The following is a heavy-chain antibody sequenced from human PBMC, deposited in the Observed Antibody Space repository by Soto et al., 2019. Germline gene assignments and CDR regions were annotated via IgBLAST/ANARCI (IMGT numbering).Heavy chain of an antibody. V-gene: IGHV5-51*01. CDR2: IYPGDSDT. J-gene: IGHJ4*02. D-gene: IGHD5-18*01. CDR1: GYRFTSYW. Sequence: VESLRISCQGSGYRFTSYWIGWVRQLHGKGLEWMGIIYPGDSDTRYSPSFQGQVTISADKSISTAYLQWSSPKASDTAMYYCARPLGYSYGSGFDYWGQGTRVNVS. CDR3: ARPLGYSYGSGFDY.